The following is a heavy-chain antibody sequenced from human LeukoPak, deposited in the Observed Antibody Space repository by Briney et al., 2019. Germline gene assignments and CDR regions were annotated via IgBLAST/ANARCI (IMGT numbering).Heavy chain of an antibody. J-gene: IGHJ4*02. D-gene: IGHD3-10*01. Sequence: GESLKISCKGSGYNFTSYWIGWVRQMPGKGPEWMGIMYPGDSDTRYSPSFQGQVTISADKSITTAYLQWSSLKASDTAIYYCARAYYGSSGFDYWGQGTLVTVSS. CDR3: ARAYYGSSGFDY. CDR1: GYNFTSYW. CDR2: MYPGDSDT. V-gene: IGHV5-51*01.